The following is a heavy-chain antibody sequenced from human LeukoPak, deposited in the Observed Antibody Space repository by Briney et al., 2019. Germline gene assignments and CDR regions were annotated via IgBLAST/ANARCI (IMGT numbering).Heavy chain of an antibody. CDR3: ATSRRWLVLLGAYDY. D-gene: IGHD6-19*01. J-gene: IGHJ4*02. CDR2: FDPEDGET. CDR1: GYTLTELS. V-gene: IGHV1-24*01. Sequence: GASVKVSCKVSGYTLTELSMHWVRQAPGKGLEWMGGFDPEDGETIYAQKFQGRVTMTEDTSTDTAYMELSSLGSEDTAVYYCATSRRWLVLLGAYDYWGQGTLVTVSS.